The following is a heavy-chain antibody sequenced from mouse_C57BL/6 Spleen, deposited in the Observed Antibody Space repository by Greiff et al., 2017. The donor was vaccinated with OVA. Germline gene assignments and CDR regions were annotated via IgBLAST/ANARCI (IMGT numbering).Heavy chain of an antibody. V-gene: IGHV5-6*01. Sequence: EVQLVESGGDLVKPGGSLKLSCAASGFTFSSYGMSWVRQTPDKRLEWVATISSGGSYTYYPDSVKGRFTFSRDNAKNTLYLQMSSVKSGDTAMYYCERQYEDGYFDVWGTGTTVTVSS. CDR2: ISSGGSYT. J-gene: IGHJ1*03. CDR1: GFTFSSYG. D-gene: IGHD2-3*01. CDR3: ERQYEDGYFDV.